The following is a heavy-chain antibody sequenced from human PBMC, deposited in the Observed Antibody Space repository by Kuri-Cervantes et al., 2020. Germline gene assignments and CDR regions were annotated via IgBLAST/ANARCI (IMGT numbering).Heavy chain of an antibody. CDR2: INPNSGGT. D-gene: IGHD2-15*01. V-gene: IGHV1-2*04. Sequence: ASVKVSCKASGYTFTGYYIHWVRQAPGQGLEWMGWINPNSGGTNYAQKFQDWVTMTRDTSISTAYMELSSLRSDDTAVYYCARGSGGSVGDYWGQGTLVTVSS. CDR3: ARGSGGSVGDY. CDR1: GYTFTGYY. J-gene: IGHJ4*02.